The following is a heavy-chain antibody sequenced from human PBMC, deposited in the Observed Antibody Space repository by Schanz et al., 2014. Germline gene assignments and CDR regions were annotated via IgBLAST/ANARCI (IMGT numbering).Heavy chain of an antibody. CDR2: IGVDGTTT. D-gene: IGHD6-13*01. J-gene: IGHJ4*02. Sequence: VQLVESGGGVVQPGRSLRLSCAASGFTFSSYAMNWLRQAPGKGLEWVSVIGVDGTTTYYADSVRGRFTMSRDNSKNTLYLQMNSLRAGDAAVYYCARGLIAAAGGAFDYWGQGTLVAVSA. CDR1: GFTFSSYA. V-gene: IGHV3-23*04. CDR3: ARGLIAAAGGAFDY.